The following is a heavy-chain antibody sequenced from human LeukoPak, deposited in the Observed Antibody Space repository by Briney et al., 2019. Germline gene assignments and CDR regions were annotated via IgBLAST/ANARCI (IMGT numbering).Heavy chain of an antibody. V-gene: IGHV4-59*01. CDR3: ATALAYCGGDCYDDAFDI. J-gene: IGHJ3*02. CDR2: IYYSGST. D-gene: IGHD2-21*02. CDR1: GGSISSYY. Sequence: PSETLSLTCTVSGGSISSYYWSSIRQPPGKGLEWIGYIYYSGSTNYNPSLKSRVTISVDTSKNQFSLKLSSVTAADTAVYYCATALAYCGGDCYDDAFDIWGQGTMVTVSS.